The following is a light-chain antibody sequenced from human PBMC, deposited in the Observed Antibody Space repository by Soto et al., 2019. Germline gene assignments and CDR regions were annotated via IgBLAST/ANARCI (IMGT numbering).Light chain of an antibody. CDR3: QQGFSSPPYT. CDR1: QSISGY. V-gene: IGKV1-39*01. CDR2: GAS. J-gene: IGKJ2*01. Sequence: DIQMTQSPSSLSASVGDRVTIACRASQSISGYLSWYQQKPRKAPRLLIYGASTLQSGVPPRFSGSGSGRDYTLTITSLQPDDFATYYCQQGFSSPPYTFGQGTNLEIK.